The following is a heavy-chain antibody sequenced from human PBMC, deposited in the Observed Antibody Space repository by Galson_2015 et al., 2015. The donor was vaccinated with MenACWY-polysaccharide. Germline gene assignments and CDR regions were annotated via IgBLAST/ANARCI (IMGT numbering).Heavy chain of an antibody. CDR3: ARGGKYYYDSSGYLNWFDP. D-gene: IGHD3-22*01. J-gene: IGHJ5*02. CDR2: MNPNSGNT. V-gene: IGHV1-8*01. Sequence: SVKVSCKASGYSFSSYDINWVRQTTGQGLKWMGWMNPNSGNTGYAQKFQGRVTMTRNTSISIAYMELSSLRSEDTAVYYCARGGKYYYDSSGYLNWFDPWGQGTLVTVSS. CDR1: GYSFSSYD.